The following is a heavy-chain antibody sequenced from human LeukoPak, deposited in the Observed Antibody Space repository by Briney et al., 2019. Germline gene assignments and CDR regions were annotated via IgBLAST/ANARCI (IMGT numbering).Heavy chain of an antibody. CDR3: ARVVTMVRGTFDY. J-gene: IGHJ4*02. CDR1: GGSISSGDYY. D-gene: IGHD3-10*01. V-gene: IGHV4-30-4*01. Sequence: SETLSLTCTVSGGSISSGDYYWSWIRQPPGKGLEWIGYIYYSGSTYYNPSLKSRVTTSVDTSKNQFSLKLSSVTAADTAVYYCARVVTMVRGTFDYWGQGTLVTVSS. CDR2: IYYSGST.